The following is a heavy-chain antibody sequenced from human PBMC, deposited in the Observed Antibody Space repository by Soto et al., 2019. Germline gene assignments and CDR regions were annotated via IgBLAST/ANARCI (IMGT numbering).Heavy chain of an antibody. CDR3: ARDGGRAVAGTYYYGMDV. CDR2: ISAYNGNT. J-gene: IGHJ6*02. CDR1: GYTFTSYG. V-gene: IGHV1-18*01. D-gene: IGHD6-19*01. Sequence: SVKVSCKASGYTFTSYGISWVRQAPGQGLEWMGWISAYNGNTNYAQKLQGRVTMTTDTSTSTAYMELRSLRSDDTAVYYCARDGGRAVAGTYYYGMDVWGQGTTVTVSS.